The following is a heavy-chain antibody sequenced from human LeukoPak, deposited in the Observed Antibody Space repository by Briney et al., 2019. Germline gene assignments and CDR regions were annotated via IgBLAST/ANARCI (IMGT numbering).Heavy chain of an antibody. CDR1: GFTVSSNY. J-gene: IGHJ4*02. CDR2: IYSGDST. CDR3: ARIVVPAAMVPD. Sequence: GSLRLSCAASGFTVSSNYMSWVRQAPGKGLEWVSVIYSGDSTYYADSVKGRFTISRDNSKNTLYLQMNSLRAEDTAVYYCARIVVPAAMVPDWGQGTLVTVSS. V-gene: IGHV3-66*01. D-gene: IGHD2-2*01.